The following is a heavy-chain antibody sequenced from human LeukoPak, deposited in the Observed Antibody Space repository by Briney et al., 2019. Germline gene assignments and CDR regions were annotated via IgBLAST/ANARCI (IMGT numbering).Heavy chain of an antibody. V-gene: IGHV3-30-3*01. D-gene: IGHD5-12*01. CDR1: GFTFSSYA. Sequence: GGSLRPSCAASGFTFSSYAMHWVRQAPGKGLEWVAVISYDGSNKYYADSVKGRFTISRDNSKNTLYLQMNSLRAEDTAVYYCARSQTFGGYSGYEWYFDYWGQGTLVTVSS. J-gene: IGHJ4*02. CDR3: ARSQTFGGYSGYEWYFDY. CDR2: ISYDGSNK.